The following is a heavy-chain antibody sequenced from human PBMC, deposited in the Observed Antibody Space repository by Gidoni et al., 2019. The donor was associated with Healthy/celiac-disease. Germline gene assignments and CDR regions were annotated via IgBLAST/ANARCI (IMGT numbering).Heavy chain of an antibody. CDR1: GGSISSSSYY. Sequence: QLQLQESGPGLVKPSETLSLTCTVSGGSISSSSYYWGWIRQPPGKGLEWIGSIYYSGSTYYNPSLKSRVTISVDTSKNQFSLKLSSVTAADTAVYYCARHVGSHPYSSGGHFDYWGQGTLVTVSS. CDR2: IYYSGST. J-gene: IGHJ4*02. CDR3: ARHVGSHPYSSGGHFDY. V-gene: IGHV4-39*01. D-gene: IGHD6-19*01.